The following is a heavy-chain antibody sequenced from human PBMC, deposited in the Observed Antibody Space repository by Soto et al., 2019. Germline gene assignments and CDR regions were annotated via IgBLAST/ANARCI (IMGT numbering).Heavy chain of an antibody. CDR1: GGSFSGYY. J-gene: IGHJ4*02. V-gene: IGHV4-34*01. D-gene: IGHD2-8*02. CDR2: INHSGCT. Sequence: QVQLQQWGAGLLKPSETLSLTCAVCGGSFSGYYWTWIRQPPGPGLGWIGQINHSGCTNYNPSLKSRVTISVDTSQNPFSLKLTSGTAADTALYSCARHKITGLFDYWGQGALVTVSS. CDR3: ARHKITGLFDY.